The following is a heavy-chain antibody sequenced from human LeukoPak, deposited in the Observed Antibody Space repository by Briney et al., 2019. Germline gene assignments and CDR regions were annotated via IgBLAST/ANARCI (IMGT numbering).Heavy chain of an antibody. CDR2: INPNSGGT. CDR3: ARDLSYSIAVAGTDSFLDY. CDR1: GYTFTGYY. V-gene: IGHV1-2*02. Sequence: EASVKVSCKASGYTFTGYYMHWVRQAPGQGLEWMGWINPNSGGTNYAQKFQGRVTMTRDTSISTAYMELSRLRSDDTAVYYCARDLSYSIAVAGTDSFLDYWGQGTLVTVSS. D-gene: IGHD6-19*01. J-gene: IGHJ4*02.